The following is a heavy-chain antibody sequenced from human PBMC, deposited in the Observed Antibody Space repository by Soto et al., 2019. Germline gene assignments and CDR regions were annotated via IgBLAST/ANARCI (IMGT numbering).Heavy chain of an antibody. CDR3: AKELPLLDYYYYYGMDA. CDR1: GFTFSGFW. CDR2: IIRDGNGA. J-gene: IGHJ6*02. Sequence: GGSLRLSCATSGFTFSGFWMHWVRQAPGKGLEWVSRIIRDGNGANYADSVKGRFTISRDNSKNTLYLQMNSLRAEDTAVYYCAKELPLLDYYYYYGMDARGQGTTVTVSS. D-gene: IGHD3-10*01. V-gene: IGHV3-74*01.